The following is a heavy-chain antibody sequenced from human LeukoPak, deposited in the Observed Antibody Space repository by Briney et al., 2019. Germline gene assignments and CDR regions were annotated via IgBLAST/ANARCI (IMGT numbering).Heavy chain of an antibody. D-gene: IGHD3-22*01. CDR3: ARGGYYYDSSGYYARYDY. J-gene: IGHJ4*02. CDR2: INPNSGGT. V-gene: IGHV1-2*06. Sequence: ASVKVSCKASGYTFTGYYMHWVRQAPGQGLEWMGRINPNSGGTNYAQKFQGRVTMTRDTSISTAYMKLSRLRSDDTAVYYCARGGYYYDSSGYYARYDYWGQGTLVTVSS. CDR1: GYTFTGYY.